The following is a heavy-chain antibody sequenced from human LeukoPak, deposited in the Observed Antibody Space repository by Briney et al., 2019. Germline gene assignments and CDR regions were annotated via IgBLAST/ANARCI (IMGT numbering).Heavy chain of an antibody. J-gene: IGHJ5*02. V-gene: IGHV4-39*07. CDR2: IYYSVNT. CDR3: ARGDRLPFVT. CDR1: GGSISTTTNY. Sequence: SETLSLTCTVSGGSISTTTNYWGWIRQPPGKGLEWIVSIYYSVNTYYNLSLKGLITVAVETSKNEFSLRLSSVTPADPAIYYCARGDRLPFVTWGQGTLVTVSS. D-gene: IGHD3-16*01.